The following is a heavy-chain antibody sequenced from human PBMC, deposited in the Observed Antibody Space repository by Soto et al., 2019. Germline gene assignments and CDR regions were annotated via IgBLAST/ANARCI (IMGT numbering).Heavy chain of an antibody. J-gene: IGHJ6*02. CDR1: GFTFSNYG. Sequence: GSLRLSCAASGFTFSNYGIHWVLQAPGKGLEWVAVISYDVSNKYYVDSVRGRFTISRDNSKNTLSLQMNTLRAEDTAVYYCAKGRGQFHDFYSYGLDVWGQGITITVSS. CDR2: ISYDVSNK. D-gene: IGHD2-21*01. V-gene: IGHV3-30*18. CDR3: AKGRGQFHDFYSYGLDV.